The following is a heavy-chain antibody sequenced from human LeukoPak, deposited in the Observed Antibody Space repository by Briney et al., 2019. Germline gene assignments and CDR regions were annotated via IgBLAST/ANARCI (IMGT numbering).Heavy chain of an antibody. D-gene: IGHD6-13*01. CDR3: ARGGDSSSWRTEFDY. J-gene: IGHJ4*02. V-gene: IGHV5-51*04. CDR2: IYPGDSDT. Sequence: GGPLTISCKGSGYTFTSYCIGWVRQMPGKGLEWMGIIYPGDSDTRYSQSLQGQVPISADKPISTAYLQWSSLKASDTAMYYCARGGDSSSWRTEFDYWGQGTLVTVSS. CDR1: GYTFTSYC.